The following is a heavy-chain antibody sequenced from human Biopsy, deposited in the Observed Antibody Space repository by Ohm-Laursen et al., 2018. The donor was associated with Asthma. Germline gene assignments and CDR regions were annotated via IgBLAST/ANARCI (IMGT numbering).Heavy chain of an antibody. J-gene: IGHJ4*02. CDR3: ARAQDYYDSRGYYRSLDY. Sequence: TLSLTCTVSYGSITSGGYYWNWIRQHPGKGLEWIGFIYYSGSTYYNPSLKSRVSISIDTSKNQFFLKLSSVTAAGTAVYYCARAQDYYDSRGYYRSLDYWGQGTLVTVSS. CDR2: IYYSGST. D-gene: IGHD3-22*01. V-gene: IGHV4-31*03. CDR1: YGSITSGGYY.